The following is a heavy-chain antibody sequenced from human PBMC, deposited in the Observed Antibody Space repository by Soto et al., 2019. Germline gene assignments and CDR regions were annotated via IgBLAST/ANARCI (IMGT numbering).Heavy chain of an antibody. V-gene: IGHV4-34*01. D-gene: IGHD3-22*01. CDR3: ARGSHKLHSYDSSGFYHYVDY. CDR1: GVSFIDSA. CDR2: INDSGST. Sequence: TXSLTCAVYGVSFIDSAWTLIRQPPGKWLEWIGEINDSGSTNYTPSLERRVTISRDTSKNRFSLKLSSVTAADTAVYYCARGSHKLHSYDSSGFYHYVDYWGQGSLVTVSS. J-gene: IGHJ4*02.